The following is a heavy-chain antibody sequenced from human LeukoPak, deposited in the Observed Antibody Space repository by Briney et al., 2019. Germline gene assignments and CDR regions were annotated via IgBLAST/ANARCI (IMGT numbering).Heavy chain of an antibody. V-gene: IGHV4-59*06. CDR1: GGSISNYY. Sequence: PSETLSLTCTVSGGSISNYYWSWIRQHPGKGLEWIGYIYYSGSTYSNPSLKSRVTISVDTSKNQFSLNLSSVTAADTAVYYCARYCSSTNCYKGGFDPWGQGTLVTVSS. D-gene: IGHD2-2*02. J-gene: IGHJ5*02. CDR3: ARYCSSTNCYKGGFDP. CDR2: IYYSGST.